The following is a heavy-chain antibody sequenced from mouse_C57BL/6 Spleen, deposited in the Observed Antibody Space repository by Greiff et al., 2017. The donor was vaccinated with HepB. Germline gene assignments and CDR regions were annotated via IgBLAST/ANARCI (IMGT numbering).Heavy chain of an antibody. J-gene: IGHJ3*01. D-gene: IGHD5-1*01. Sequence: EVKVVESGGGLVKPGGSLKLSCAASGFTFSSYAMSWVRQTPEKRLEWVATISDGGSYTYYPDNVKGRFTISRDNAKNNLYLQMSHLKSEDTAMYYCARSLREYWFAYWGQGTLVTVSA. V-gene: IGHV5-4*03. CDR1: GFTFSSYA. CDR3: ARSLREYWFAY. CDR2: ISDGGSYT.